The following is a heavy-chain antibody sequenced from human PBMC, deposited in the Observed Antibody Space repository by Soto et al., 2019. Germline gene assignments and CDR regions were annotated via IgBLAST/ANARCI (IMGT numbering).Heavy chain of an antibody. CDR2: INHSGST. J-gene: IGHJ5*02. V-gene: IGHV4-34*01. D-gene: IGHD3-10*01. Sequence: SETLSLTCAVYGGSFSGYYWSWIRQPPGKGLEWIGEINHSGSTNYNPSLKSRVTISVDTSKNQFSLKLSSVTAADTAVYYCARANTMVRGVITSRYNWFDPWGQGTLVTVS. CDR3: ARANTMVRGVITSRYNWFDP. CDR1: GGSFSGYY.